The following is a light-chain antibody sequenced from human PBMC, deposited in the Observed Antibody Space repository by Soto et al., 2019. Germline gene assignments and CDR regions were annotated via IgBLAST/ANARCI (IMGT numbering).Light chain of an antibody. CDR3: QQYASSPRT. V-gene: IGKV3-20*01. CDR1: QTVSSAH. Sequence: EIVLTQSPGTLSLSPGEKAALSCRASQTVSSAHLAWYQHKPGQAPRLVIHAATNRATGIPDRFSGSGSGTDFTLTISRLEPEDFAVYSCQQYASSPRTFGQGTKVESK. J-gene: IGKJ1*01. CDR2: AAT.